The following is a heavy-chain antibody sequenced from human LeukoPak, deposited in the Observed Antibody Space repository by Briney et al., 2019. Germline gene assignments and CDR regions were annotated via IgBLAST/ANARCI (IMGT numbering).Heavy chain of an antibody. CDR1: GFTFSSYA. V-gene: IGHV3-23*01. D-gene: IGHD3-10*01. CDR2: ISSNGGGT. J-gene: IGHJ4*02. CDR3: AKHYGSGTYYNYLDY. Sequence: GRCLRLSCAASGFTFSSYAMSWVRRAPGKGLEWVSAISSNGGGTFYADSVKGQFTISRDNSQNTLYLQMNSLRAEDTAIYYCAKHYGSGTYYNYLDYWGQGTLVTGSS.